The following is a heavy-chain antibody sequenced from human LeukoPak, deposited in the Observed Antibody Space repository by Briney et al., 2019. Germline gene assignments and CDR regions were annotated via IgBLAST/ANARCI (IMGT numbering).Heavy chain of an antibody. J-gene: IGHJ4*02. D-gene: IGHD3-10*01. CDR2: INHSGST. Sequence: PSETLSLTCAVYGGSFSGYYWSWIRQPPGKGLEWIGEINHSGSTNYNPSLKSRGTISVDTSKNQFSLKLSSVTAADTAVYYCARGKKPYGSGSYYFDYWGQGTLVTVSS. CDR3: ARGKKPYGSGSYYFDY. CDR1: GGSFSGYY. V-gene: IGHV4-34*01.